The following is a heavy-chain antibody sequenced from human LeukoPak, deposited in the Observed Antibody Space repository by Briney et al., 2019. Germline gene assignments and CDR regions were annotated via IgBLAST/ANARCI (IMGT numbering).Heavy chain of an antibody. CDR2: IKEDGNED. CDR3: TRGDRGYAESLY. CDR1: EFSFREHW. Sequence: GGSLRLSCTVSEFSFREHWMSWVRQAPGKGLEWVGNIKEDGNEDYYVDSVEGRFVIFRDNAKNSLYLQMHSLRAEDTAVYYCTRGDRGYAESLYWGRGTLVTVSS. V-gene: IGHV3-7*02. J-gene: IGHJ4*02. D-gene: IGHD5-12*01.